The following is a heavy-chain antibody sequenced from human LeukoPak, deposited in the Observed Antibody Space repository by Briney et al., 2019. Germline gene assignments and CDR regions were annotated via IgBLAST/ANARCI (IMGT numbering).Heavy chain of an antibody. Sequence: PGGSLRLSCAASGFIFSRYWMHWVRQAPGKELVWVSRINNDGSITNSADFVKGRFTISRDNAKDRLYLQMDSLRVEDTAIYYCARGPSVLGAIDNWGQGTLVAVSS. D-gene: IGHD3-10*01. CDR3: ARGPSVLGAIDN. CDR2: INNDGSIT. J-gene: IGHJ4*02. CDR1: GFIFSRYW. V-gene: IGHV3-74*01.